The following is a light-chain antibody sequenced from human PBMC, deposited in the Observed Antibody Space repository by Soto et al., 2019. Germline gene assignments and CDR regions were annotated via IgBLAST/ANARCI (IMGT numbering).Light chain of an antibody. CDR2: DVS. J-gene: IGLJ1*01. V-gene: IGLV2-11*01. CDR1: SSDVGGYDY. Sequence: QSVLTQPRSVSGSHRHSVAISCTGTSSDVGGYDYVSWSQRHPGNAPKLMIYDVSKRPSGVPDRFSGSKAGNTASLSISGLQGEDEADYYCCSYAGSPADFRTGTKVTVL. CDR3: CSYAGSPAD.